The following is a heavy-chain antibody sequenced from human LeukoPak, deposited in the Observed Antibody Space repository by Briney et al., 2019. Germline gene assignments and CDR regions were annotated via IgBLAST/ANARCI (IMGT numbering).Heavy chain of an antibody. J-gene: IGHJ6*02. D-gene: IGHD4/OR15-4a*01. CDR2: ISYSGNT. CDR3: GRMISANFYFYYGMDV. Sequence: SGTLSLTCTVSGDSISSSSSYWGWIRQPPGKGLEWIGSISYSGNTYYNPSLKSRVSTSVDTSKNQFSLKLSSVTAADTAVYYCGRMISANFYFYYGMDVWGQGTTVTVSS. CDR1: GDSISSSSSY. V-gene: IGHV4-39*01.